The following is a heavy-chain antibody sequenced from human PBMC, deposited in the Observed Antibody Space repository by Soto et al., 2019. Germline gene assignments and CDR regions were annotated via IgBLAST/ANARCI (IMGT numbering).Heavy chain of an antibody. CDR2: ISGSAGST. J-gene: IGHJ3*02. V-gene: IGHV3-23*01. CDR1: GFTFSTYS. Sequence: EVQLLESGGGLVQPGGSLRISCAASGFTFSTYSMTLVRQAPGQGLEWVSTISGSAGSTYYIDSVKGRFTISRDNSKNTLYIQMNSLRAEYTAIYYCAKDWTSIWGQGTMVAVSS. D-gene: IGHD3-3*01. CDR3: AKDWTSI.